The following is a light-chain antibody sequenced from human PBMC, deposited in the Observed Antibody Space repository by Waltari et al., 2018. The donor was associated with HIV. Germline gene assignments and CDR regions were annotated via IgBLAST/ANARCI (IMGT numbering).Light chain of an antibody. Sequence: SYVLTQPPSVSVAPGQTARITCRGNNIGSNTVHWYQQSPGQAPGLVVHADSDRPSGIPERFSGSNSGNTATLTISRVEAGDEADYYCQVWDSRSDHPVLGGGTRLTVL. V-gene: IGLV3-21*02. CDR2: ADS. CDR3: QVWDSRSDHPV. J-gene: IGLJ3*02. CDR1: NIGSNT.